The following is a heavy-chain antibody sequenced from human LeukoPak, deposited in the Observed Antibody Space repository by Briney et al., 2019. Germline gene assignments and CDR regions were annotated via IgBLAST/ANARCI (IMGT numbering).Heavy chain of an antibody. CDR3: ARDSGTTGEVKFDP. CDR2: IHTSGST. D-gene: IGHD3-10*01. CDR1: GVSITSYY. Sequence: SETLSLTCTVSGVSITSYYWSWIRQPAGKGLEWIGRIHTSGSTNYNPSLKSRVTMLVDTSKNQFSLKLSSVTAADTAVYYCARDSGTTGEVKFDPWGQGTLVTVSS. V-gene: IGHV4-4*07. J-gene: IGHJ5*02.